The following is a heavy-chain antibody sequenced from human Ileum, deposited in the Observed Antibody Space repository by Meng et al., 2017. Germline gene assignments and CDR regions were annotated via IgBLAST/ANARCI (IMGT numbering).Heavy chain of an antibody. J-gene: IGHJ4*02. CDR3: ARERGTITRVRGDIDY. CDR2: IRAKAFGGTT. V-gene: IGHV3-49*03. Sequence: GGSLRLSCTASGFIFGDYAMAWFRQAPGRGLEWISFIRAKAFGGTTEYAASVKGRFFISRDDSKSITYLQMNSLKTDDTAVYYCARERGTITRVRGDIDYWGQGTLVTVSS. D-gene: IGHD3-10*01. CDR1: GFIFGDYA.